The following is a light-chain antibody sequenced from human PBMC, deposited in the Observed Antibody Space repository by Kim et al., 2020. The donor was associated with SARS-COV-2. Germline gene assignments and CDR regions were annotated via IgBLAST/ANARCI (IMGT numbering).Light chain of an antibody. Sequence: QSALTQPASVSGSPGQSITISCTGTSSDVGTYNLVSWYQQHPGKAPKLMIYEGSKRPSGVSTRFSGSKSGNTASLTISGLQAEDESDYYCCSYAGSSVFGGGTQLTVL. CDR1: SSDVGTYNL. J-gene: IGLJ3*02. CDR3: CSYAGSSV. CDR2: EGS. V-gene: IGLV2-23*01.